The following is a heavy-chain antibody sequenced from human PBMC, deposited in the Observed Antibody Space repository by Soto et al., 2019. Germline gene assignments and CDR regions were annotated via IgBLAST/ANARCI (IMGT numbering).Heavy chain of an antibody. Sequence: SETLSLTCTVSGGSISSYYWSWIRQPPGKGLEWIGYIYYSGSTNYNPSLKSRVTISVDTSKNQFSLKLSSVTAADTAVYYCARQQVGTYYYGMDVWGQGTTVTVSS. CDR2: IYYSGST. J-gene: IGHJ6*02. V-gene: IGHV4-59*08. D-gene: IGHD1-26*01. CDR1: GGSISSYY. CDR3: ARQQVGTYYYGMDV.